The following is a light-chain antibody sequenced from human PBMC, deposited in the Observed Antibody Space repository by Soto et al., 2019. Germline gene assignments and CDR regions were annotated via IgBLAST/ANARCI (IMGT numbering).Light chain of an antibody. J-gene: IGLJ1*01. CDR2: DVS. CDR3: SSYTSSSTPYV. Sequence: QSVLTQPASVSGSPGQSITISCTGTSSDVGGYNYVSWYQQHPGKAPKLMIYDVSDRPSGVSNRFSGSKSGSTASLTISGLQAEDEADYYCSSYTSSSTPYVFGTVTKLTVL. V-gene: IGLV2-14*01. CDR1: SSDVGGYNY.